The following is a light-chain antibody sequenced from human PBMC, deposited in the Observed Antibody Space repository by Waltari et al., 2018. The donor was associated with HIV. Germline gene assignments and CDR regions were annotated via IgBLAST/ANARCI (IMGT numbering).Light chain of an antibody. Sequence: SYVLSQPPSVSVAPGQTASLPCEGNNIGSYRVNWYQQRPGQAPVLVLYDDSDRPSGIPERLSGSKSGKTATLTISRVEAGDEADYFCQVWAGSNEHMVFGGGTTLTVL. CDR2: DDS. CDR3: QVWAGSNEHMV. J-gene: IGLJ3*02. V-gene: IGLV3-21*02. CDR1: NIGSYR.